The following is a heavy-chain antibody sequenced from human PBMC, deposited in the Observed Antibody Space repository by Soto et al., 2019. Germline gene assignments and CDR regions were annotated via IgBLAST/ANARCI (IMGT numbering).Heavy chain of an antibody. CDR2: ISSSGSTI. Sequence: SGGSLRLSCAASGFTFSSYEMNWVRQAPGKGLEWVSYISSSGSTIYYADSVKGRFTISRDNAKNSLYLQMNSLRAEDTAVYYCARDITIFGVKGYYGMDVWGQGTTVTVSS. D-gene: IGHD3-3*01. V-gene: IGHV3-48*03. J-gene: IGHJ6*02. CDR3: ARDITIFGVKGYYGMDV. CDR1: GFTFSSYE.